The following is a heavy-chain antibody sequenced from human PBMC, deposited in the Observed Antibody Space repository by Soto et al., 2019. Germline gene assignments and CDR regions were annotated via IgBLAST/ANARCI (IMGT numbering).Heavy chain of an antibody. Sequence: QVQLVESGGGVVQPGRSLRLSCAASGFTFSSYGMHWVRQAPGKGLEWVAVISYDGSNKYYADSVKGRFTISRDNSKNTLYLQMNSLRAEDTAVYYCAKDGAHCGGDCYYYYYYGMDVW. CDR2: ISYDGSNK. CDR1: GFTFSSYG. V-gene: IGHV3-30*18. CDR3: AKDGAHCGGDCYYYYYYGMDV. D-gene: IGHD2-21*02. J-gene: IGHJ6*01.